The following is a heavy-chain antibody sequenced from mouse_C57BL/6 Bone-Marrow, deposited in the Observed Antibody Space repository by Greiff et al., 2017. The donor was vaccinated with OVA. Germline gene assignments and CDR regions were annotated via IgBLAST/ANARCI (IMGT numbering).Heavy chain of an antibody. Sequence: QVQLKQSGPELVKPGASVKISCKASGYAFSSSWMNWVKQRPGKGLEWIGRIYPGDGDTNYNGKFKGKATLTADKSSSTAYMQLSSLTSEDSAVYSCARGGLRRGYWYFDVWGTGTTVTVSS. CDR3: ARGGLRRGYWYFDV. D-gene: IGHD2-4*01. J-gene: IGHJ1*03. V-gene: IGHV1-82*01. CDR2: IYPGDGDT. CDR1: GYAFSSSW.